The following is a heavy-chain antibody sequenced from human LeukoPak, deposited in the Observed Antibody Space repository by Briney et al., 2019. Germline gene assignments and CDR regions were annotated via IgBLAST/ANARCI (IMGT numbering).Heavy chain of an antibody. CDR1: GITFSSYA. D-gene: IGHD6-13*01. Sequence: GGTLRLSCAASGITFSSYAMSWVRQAPGKGLEWVAGISGNGGGTYYADSVKGRFTISRDNYKNTLYLQMNSLRAEDTAVYYCAKSFGYSRSWFDYWGQGTLVTVSS. J-gene: IGHJ4*02. CDR2: ISGNGGGT. V-gene: IGHV3-23*01. CDR3: AKSFGYSRSWFDY.